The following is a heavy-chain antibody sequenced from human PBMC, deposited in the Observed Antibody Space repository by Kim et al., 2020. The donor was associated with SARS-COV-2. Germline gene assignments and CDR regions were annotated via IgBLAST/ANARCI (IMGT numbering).Heavy chain of an antibody. D-gene: IGHD6-19*01. CDR2: IYHSGYT. Sequence: SETLSLTCAVSGASISSGDFSWSWIRQPPGKGLEWIGYIYHSGYTYYNPSLWGRVTISLDMSKNHFSLNLTSVTAADTAVYYCASGSESSGKSFDYWGQWNLVTVSS. J-gene: IGHJ4*02. V-gene: IGHV4-30-2*01. CDR1: GASISSGDFS. CDR3: ASGSESSGKSFDY.